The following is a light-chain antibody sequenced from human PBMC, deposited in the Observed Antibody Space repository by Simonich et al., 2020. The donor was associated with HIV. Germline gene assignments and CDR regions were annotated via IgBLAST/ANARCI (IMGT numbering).Light chain of an antibody. Sequence: QSALTQPASVSGSPGQSITISCTGISSDVGDYNYVSWYQQHPGKTPKLILYDVSNRPSGVSNRFSGFKSGNTASLTISGLQAGDEAAYYCLSYTSSSTLGFGGGTKLTVL. V-gene: IGLV2-14*03. J-gene: IGLJ2*01. CDR1: SSDVGDYNY. CDR3: LSYTSSSTLG. CDR2: DVS.